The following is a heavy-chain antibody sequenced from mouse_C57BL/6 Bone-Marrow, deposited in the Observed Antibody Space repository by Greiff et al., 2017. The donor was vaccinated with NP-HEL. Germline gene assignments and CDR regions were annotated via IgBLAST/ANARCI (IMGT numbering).Heavy chain of an antibody. Sequence: EVKLMESGPGLVKPSQSLSLTCSVTGYSITSGYYWNWIRQFPGNKLEWMGYISYDGSNNYNPSLKNRISITRDTSKNQFFLKLNSVTTEDTATYYGARDDYDEGNDFDYWGQGTTLTVSS. CDR1: GYSITSGYY. V-gene: IGHV3-6*01. CDR3: ARDDYDEGNDFDY. D-gene: IGHD2-4*01. CDR2: ISYDGSN. J-gene: IGHJ2*01.